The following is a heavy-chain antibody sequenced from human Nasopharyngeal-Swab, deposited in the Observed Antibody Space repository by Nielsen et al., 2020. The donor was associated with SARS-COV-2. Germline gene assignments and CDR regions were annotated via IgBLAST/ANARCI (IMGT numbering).Heavy chain of an antibody. CDR2: INPNSGGT. D-gene: IGHD4/OR15-4a*01. Sequence: ASVKVSCKASGYTFTGYYMHWVRQAPGQGLEWMGWINPNSGGTNYAQKFQGWVTMTRGTSISTAYMELSRLRSDDTAVYYCARDLVADYALTVRGNYYYGMDVWGQGTTVTVSS. J-gene: IGHJ6*02. CDR1: GYTFTGYY. CDR3: ARDLVADYALTVRGNYYYGMDV. V-gene: IGHV1-2*04.